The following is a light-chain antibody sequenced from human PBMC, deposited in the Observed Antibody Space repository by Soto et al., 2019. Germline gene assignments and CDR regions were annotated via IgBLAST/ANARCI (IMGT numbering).Light chain of an antibody. Sequence: SYELTQPPSVSVAPEKTATITCGGDNIGINAVHWYQQKPGQAPLLVVYYDNDRPSGIPERFSGSTSGNTATLTISRVEAGDEADYYCQLCNSSSDQGVFGGGIKLTVL. J-gene: IGLJ3*02. CDR2: YDN. CDR3: QLCNSSSDQGV. CDR1: NIGINA. V-gene: IGLV3-21*04.